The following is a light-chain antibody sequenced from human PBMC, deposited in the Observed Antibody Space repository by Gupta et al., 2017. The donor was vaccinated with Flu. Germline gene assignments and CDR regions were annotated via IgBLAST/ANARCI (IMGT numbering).Light chain of an antibody. CDR2: GNS. CDR3: QSYDSRLSGWV. CDR1: SSNIRAGYD. J-gene: IGLJ3*02. Sequence: QSVLTQPPSVSGAPGQRVPISWTGRSSNIRAGYDVHWNQQLPGTAPKLRSYGNSNRPSGGPDRFSGSKSGTSASLAITGLQAEDEADYYCQSYDSRLSGWVFGGGTKLTVL. V-gene: IGLV1-40*01.